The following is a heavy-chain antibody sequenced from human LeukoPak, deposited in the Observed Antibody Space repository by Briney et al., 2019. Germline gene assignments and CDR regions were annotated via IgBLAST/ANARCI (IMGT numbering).Heavy chain of an antibody. CDR2: ISPNSGGT. CDR1: GYIFTDYY. V-gene: IGHV1-2*07. Sequence: ASVKVSCKASGYIFTDYYIHWVRQAPGQGLEWMGWISPNSGGTNYGHQFQGRVTMTRDTSISTAYMELSRLRSDDTAVYYCARVGSSYYYDSSGYYYFDYWGQGTLVTVSS. CDR3: ARVGSSYYYDSSGYYYFDY. J-gene: IGHJ4*02. D-gene: IGHD3-22*01.